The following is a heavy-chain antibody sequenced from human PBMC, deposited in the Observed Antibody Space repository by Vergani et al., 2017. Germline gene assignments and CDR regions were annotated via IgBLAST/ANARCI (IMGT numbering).Heavy chain of an antibody. Sequence: EVQLVESGGGLVQPGRSLRLSCAASGFTFDDYAMHWVRQAPGKGLDWVSGISWNSGSIGYADSVKGRFTISRDNAKNSLYLQMNSLRAEDTAVYYCATDSPHYDYVWGSYRPTFDYWGQGTLVTVSS. CDR1: GFTFDDYA. CDR2: ISWNSGSI. V-gene: IGHV3-9*01. D-gene: IGHD3-16*02. J-gene: IGHJ4*02. CDR3: ATDSPHYDYVWGSYRPTFDY.